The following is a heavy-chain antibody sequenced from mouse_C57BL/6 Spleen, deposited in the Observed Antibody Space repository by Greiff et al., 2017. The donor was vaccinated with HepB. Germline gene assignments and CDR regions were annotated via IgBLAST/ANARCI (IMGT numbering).Heavy chain of an antibody. Sequence: QVQLQQSGAELMKPGASVKLSCKATGYTFTGYWIEWVKQRPGHGLEWSGEILPGSGSTNYNEKFKGKATFTAATSSNTAYMQLLSLTTEDSAIYYCARGHTYYPTAYWGQGTLVTVPA. CDR2: ILPGSGST. CDR3: ARGHTYYPTAY. V-gene: IGHV1-9*01. D-gene: IGHD2-10*01. CDR1: GYTFTGYW. J-gene: IGHJ3*01.